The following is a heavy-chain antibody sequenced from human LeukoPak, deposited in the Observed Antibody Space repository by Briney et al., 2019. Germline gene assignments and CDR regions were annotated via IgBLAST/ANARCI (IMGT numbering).Heavy chain of an antibody. CDR3: ARGLGSGDYVAKAFDF. D-gene: IGHD4-17*01. CDR1: GFIFSSYA. V-gene: IGHV3-21*01. J-gene: IGHJ3*01. Sequence: PGGSLRLSCAASGFIFSSYAMNWVRQAPGKGLEWVSSISGSGSYIHYADSMKGRFTISRDNAKKSVYLHMSKLRAEDTAVYYCARGLGSGDYVAKAFDFWGRGTTVSVS. CDR2: ISGSGSYI.